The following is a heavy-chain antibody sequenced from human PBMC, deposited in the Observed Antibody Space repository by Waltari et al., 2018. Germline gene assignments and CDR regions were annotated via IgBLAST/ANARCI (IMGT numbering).Heavy chain of an antibody. V-gene: IGHV4-39*01. CDR1: GGSLTSSSYY. CDR2: IYYSGST. J-gene: IGHJ2*01. D-gene: IGHD2-8*01. Sequence: QLQLQESGPGLVQPSATLSLTCTVSGGSLTSSSYYWGWSRPPPGKGREWIGRIYYSGSTYYNASLKSRVTISVDTSKNQCSLKLSSVTAADTAVYYWARHPAMTIMLWYFDLWGRGTLVTVSS. CDR3: ARHPAMTIMLWYFDL.